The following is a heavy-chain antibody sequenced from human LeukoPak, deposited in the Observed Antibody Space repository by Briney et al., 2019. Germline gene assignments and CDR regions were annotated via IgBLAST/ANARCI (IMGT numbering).Heavy chain of an antibody. D-gene: IGHD4-23*01. Sequence: GGSLRLSCAASGFTFSSYWMSWVRQAPGKGLEWVANIKQDGSEKYYVDSVKGRFTISRDNAKNSLYLQMNSLRAEDTAVYYCAREVLTTVAEFDYWGQGTLVTVSS. CDR1: GFTFSSYW. V-gene: IGHV3-7*01. CDR3: AREVLTTVAEFDY. CDR2: IKQDGSEK. J-gene: IGHJ4*02.